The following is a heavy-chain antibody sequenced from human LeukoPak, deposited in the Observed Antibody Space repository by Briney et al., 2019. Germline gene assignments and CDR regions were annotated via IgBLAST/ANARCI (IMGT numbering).Heavy chain of an antibody. CDR3: ARAPVVRGASDY. CDR2: INAGNGNT. Sequence: ASVKVSCKASGYIFTTSAIYWVRQAPGQRPEWMGWINAGNGNTKYSQKFQGRVTMTRDTSTSTVYMELSSLRSEDTAVYYCARAPVVRGASDYWGQGTLVTVSS. J-gene: IGHJ4*02. D-gene: IGHD3-10*01. V-gene: IGHV1-3*01. CDR1: GYIFTTSA.